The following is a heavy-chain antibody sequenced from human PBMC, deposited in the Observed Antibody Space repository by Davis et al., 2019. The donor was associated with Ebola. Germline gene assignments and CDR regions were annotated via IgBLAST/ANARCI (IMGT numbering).Heavy chain of an antibody. CDR3: ARIQGGDDAFDI. V-gene: IGHV4-61*01. CDR1: GGSVSSASHY. D-gene: IGHD3-16*01. CDR2: MYYSGSP. Sequence: MPSETLSLTCALSGGSVSSASHYWSWIRQPPGKGLEWIGYMYYSGSPNYNPSLNSRVTISVATSKNQFSLKLTSVTAADTAVYYCARIQGGDDAFDIWGQGTMVSVSS. J-gene: IGHJ3*02.